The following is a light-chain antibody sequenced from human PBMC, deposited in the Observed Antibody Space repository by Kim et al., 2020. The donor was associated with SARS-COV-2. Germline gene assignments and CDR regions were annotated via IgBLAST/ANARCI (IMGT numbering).Light chain of an antibody. CDR2: EVS. V-gene: IGLV2-8*01. CDR3: SSYAGSNNFQVV. CDR1: SSDVGGYNY. J-gene: IGLJ2*01. Sequence: QSVLTQPPSASGSPGQSVTISCTGTSSDVGGYNYVSWYQQHPGKAPKLMIYEVSKRPSGVPDRFSGSKSGNTASLTVSGLQAEDEADYYCSSYAGSNNFQVVFGGGTQLTV.